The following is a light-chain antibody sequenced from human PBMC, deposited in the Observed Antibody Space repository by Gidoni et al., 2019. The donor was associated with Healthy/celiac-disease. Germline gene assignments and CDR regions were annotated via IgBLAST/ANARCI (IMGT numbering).Light chain of an antibody. CDR3: QQFNSYPLT. CDR2: DAS. CDR1: QGISSA. J-gene: IGKJ3*01. Sequence: AIQLTQSPSSLSASVGDRVTIPRRASQGISSALAWYQQKQGKAPKLLIYDASSLESGVPSRFSGSGSGTDFTLTISSLQPEDFATYYCQQFNSYPLTFGPGTKVDIK. V-gene: IGKV1-13*02.